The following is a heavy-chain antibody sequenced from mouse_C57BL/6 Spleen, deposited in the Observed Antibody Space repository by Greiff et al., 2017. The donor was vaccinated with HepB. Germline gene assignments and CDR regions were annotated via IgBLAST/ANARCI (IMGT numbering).Heavy chain of an antibody. V-gene: IGHV1-50*01. CDR2: IDPSDSYT. D-gene: IGHD1-1*01. Sequence: VQLQQPGAELVKPGASVKLSCKASGYTFTSYWMQWVKQRPGQGLEWIGEIDPSDSYTNYNQKFKGKATLTVDTSSSTAYMQLSSLTSEDSAVYYCARHYGSSYGYWGQGTTLTVSS. J-gene: IGHJ2*01. CDR3: ARHYGSSYGY. CDR1: GYTFTSYW.